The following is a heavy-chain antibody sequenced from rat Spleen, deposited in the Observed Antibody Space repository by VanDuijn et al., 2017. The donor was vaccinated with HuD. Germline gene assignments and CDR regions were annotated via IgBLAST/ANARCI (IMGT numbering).Heavy chain of an antibody. D-gene: IGHD1-12*02. V-gene: IGHV5S13*01. CDR3: ARHGYDGSYYYWDY. Sequence: EVQLVESGGGLVQPGRSLKVSCAASGFTFRNFDMAWVRQDPTKGLEWVASISPSGGSTYYRDSVKGRFTVSRDNAENTVYLQMNSLRSEDTATYYCARHGYDGSYYYWDYWGQGVMVTVSS. J-gene: IGHJ2*01. CDR2: ISPSGGST. CDR1: GFTFRNFD.